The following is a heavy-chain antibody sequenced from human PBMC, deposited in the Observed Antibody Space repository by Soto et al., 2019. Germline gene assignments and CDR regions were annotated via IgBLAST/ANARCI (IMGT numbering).Heavy chain of an antibody. V-gene: IGHV4-59*01. CDR1: GGSISSYY. J-gene: IGHJ3*02. CDR3: ARVWGGAFDI. Sequence: QVQLQESGPGLVKPSETLSLTCTVSGGSISSYYWGWIRQPPGKGLEWIGYIYYSGSTNYNPSLTSRVTIAVDASKNQFSLKLSSVTAADTAVYYCARVWGGAFDIWGQGTMVTVSS. D-gene: IGHD3-10*01. CDR2: IYYSGST.